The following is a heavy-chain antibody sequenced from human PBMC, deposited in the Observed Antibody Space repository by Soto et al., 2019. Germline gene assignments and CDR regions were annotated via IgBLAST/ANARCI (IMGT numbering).Heavy chain of an antibody. CDR3: ASADTYCSGGSCYSFPDAFDI. CDR2: IYYSGST. V-gene: IGHV4-39*01. Sequence: SETLSLTCTVSGGSISSSSYYWGWIRQPPGKGLEWIGSIYYSGSTYYNPSLKSRVTISVDTSKNQFSLKLSSVTAADTAVYYCASADTYCSGGSCYSFPDAFDIWGQGTMVTVSS. J-gene: IGHJ3*02. CDR1: GGSISSSSYY. D-gene: IGHD2-15*01.